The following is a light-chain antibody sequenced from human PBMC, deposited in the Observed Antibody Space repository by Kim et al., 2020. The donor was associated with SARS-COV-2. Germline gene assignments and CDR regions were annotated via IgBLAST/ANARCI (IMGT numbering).Light chain of an antibody. Sequence: AASVGDRVTITCRASQNIIRWLAWYQQKPGNAPKLLIYRASNLFTGVPSRFSGSGSGTEFTLTISSLQPDDFATYYCQQYNTYRTFGQGTKVDIK. CDR2: RAS. J-gene: IGKJ1*01. V-gene: IGKV1-5*03. CDR1: QNIIRW. CDR3: QQYNTYRT.